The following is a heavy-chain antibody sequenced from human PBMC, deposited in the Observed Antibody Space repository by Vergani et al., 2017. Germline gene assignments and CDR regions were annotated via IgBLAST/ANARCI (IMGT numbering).Heavy chain of an antibody. CDR1: GFTFSNAW. CDR2: IKSKTDGGTT. Sequence: EVQLVESGGGLVKPGGSLRLSCAASGFTFSNAWMSWVRQAPGKGLEWVGRIKSKTDGGTTDYAAPVKGRFTISRDDSKNTLYLQMNSLKTEDTAVYYCTRGLRVYYYDSSGYYSSAFDIWGQGTMVTVSS. CDR3: TRGLRVYYYDSSGYYSSAFDI. V-gene: IGHV3-15*01. D-gene: IGHD3-22*01. J-gene: IGHJ3*02.